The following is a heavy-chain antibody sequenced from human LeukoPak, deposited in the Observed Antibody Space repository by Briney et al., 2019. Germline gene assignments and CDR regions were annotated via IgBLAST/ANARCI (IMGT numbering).Heavy chain of an antibody. Sequence: GGSLRLSCAASGFTFSSYAMSWVRQAPGKGLEWVSAISGSGGSTNYADSVKSRFTISRDNSKNTLYLQMNSLRAEDTAVYYCAKDSTHILTGWNWFDPWGQGTLVTVSS. V-gene: IGHV3-23*01. J-gene: IGHJ5*02. CDR1: GFTFSSYA. D-gene: IGHD3-9*01. CDR2: ISGSGGST. CDR3: AKDSTHILTGWNWFDP.